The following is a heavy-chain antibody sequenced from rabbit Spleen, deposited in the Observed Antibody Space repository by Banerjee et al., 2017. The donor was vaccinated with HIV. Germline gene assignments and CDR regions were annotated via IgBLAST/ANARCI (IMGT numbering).Heavy chain of an antibody. CDR2: IHTSSVNI. Sequence: QEQLVESGGDLVKPGASLTLTCKASGFDFSSSYYMCWVRRAPGKGLELIACIHTSSVNIADATWAKGRFTISKTSSTTVTLQMTSLTVADTATYFCARDLSDARLARLDLWGQGTLVTVS. D-gene: IGHD2-1*01. J-gene: IGHJ3*01. V-gene: IGHV1S45*01. CDR3: ARDLSDARLARLDL. CDR1: GFDFSSSYY.